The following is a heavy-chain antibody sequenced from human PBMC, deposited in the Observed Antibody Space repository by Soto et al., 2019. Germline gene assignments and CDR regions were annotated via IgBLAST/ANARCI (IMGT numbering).Heavy chain of an antibody. V-gene: IGHV3-48*02. J-gene: IGHJ3*01. CDR2: ISVGGGSI. CDR3: VRDAKWAFDV. Sequence: EVQLVESGGGLVQPRRSLRISCAASGFTFSRYAMNWVRQAPGKGLEWVSYISVGGGSIFYADSVKGRFTISRDDAQNSVYLPMNTLRDEDTVLYYCVRDAKWAFDVGGQGTMVIVSS. CDR1: GFTFSRYA. D-gene: IGHD1-26*01.